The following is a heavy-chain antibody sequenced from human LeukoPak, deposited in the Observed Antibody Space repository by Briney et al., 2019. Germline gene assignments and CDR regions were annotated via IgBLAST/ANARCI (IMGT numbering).Heavy chain of an antibody. Sequence: GGSLRLSCAASGFTFSSYSMNWVRQAPGKGLEWVSYISSSSSPIYYADSVKGRFTTSRDNAKNSLYLQMNSLRAEDTAVYYCARKNYDNSGYFHHWGQGTLVTVSS. CDR1: GFTFSSYS. CDR2: ISSSSSPI. CDR3: ARKNYDNSGYFHH. D-gene: IGHD3-22*01. J-gene: IGHJ1*01. V-gene: IGHV3-48*04.